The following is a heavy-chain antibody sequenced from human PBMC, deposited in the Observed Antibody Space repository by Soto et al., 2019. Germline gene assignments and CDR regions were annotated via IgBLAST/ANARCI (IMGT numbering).Heavy chain of an antibody. V-gene: IGHV1-69*01. CDR1: GGTFSSYT. Sequence: QVQLVQSGAEVKMPGSSVKVSCKASGGTFSSYTISWVRQAPGQGLEWMGGIIPIFGTANYAQKFQGRVTITADESTSTAYMELSSLRSEDTAVYYCARDSAVVDTAMVWYFDLWGRGTLVTVSS. D-gene: IGHD5-18*01. CDR2: IIPIFGTA. CDR3: ARDSAVVDTAMVWYFDL. J-gene: IGHJ2*01.